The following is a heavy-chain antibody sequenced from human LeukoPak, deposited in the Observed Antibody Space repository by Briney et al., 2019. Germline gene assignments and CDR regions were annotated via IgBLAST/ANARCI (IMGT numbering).Heavy chain of an antibody. CDR3: ARARGSGSYSDY. D-gene: IGHD3-10*01. J-gene: IGHJ4*02. Sequence: ASVKVSCKASGYTFTNYDINWVRQATGQGLEWMGWMNPNSGNTGYAQKFQGRVTITRNTSISTAYMELSSLRSEDTAVYYCARARGSGSYSDYWGQGTLVTVSS. CDR1: GYTFTNYD. CDR2: MNPNSGNT. V-gene: IGHV1-8*03.